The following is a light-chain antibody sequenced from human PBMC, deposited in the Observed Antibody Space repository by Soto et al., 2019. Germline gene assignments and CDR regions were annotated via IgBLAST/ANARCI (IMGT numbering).Light chain of an antibody. V-gene: IGLV4-69*02. Sequence: QPVLTQSPSASASLGASVKLTCTLSSGHSSYAIAWHQQQPEKGPRFLMKLNSDGSHSKGDGIPDRFSGSNSGAERYLTISSLQSEDEADYYCAAWDDSLNGYVFGTGTKVTVL. CDR3: AAWDDSLNGYV. CDR1: SGHSSYA. J-gene: IGLJ1*01. CDR2: LNSDGSH.